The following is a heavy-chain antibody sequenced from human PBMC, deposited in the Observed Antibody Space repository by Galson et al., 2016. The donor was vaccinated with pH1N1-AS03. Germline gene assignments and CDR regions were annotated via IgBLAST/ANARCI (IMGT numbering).Heavy chain of an antibody. V-gene: IGHV1-69*13. D-gene: IGHD1-26*01. CDR1: GGTFGSYA. CDR2: IIPIFGTG. J-gene: IGHJ4*02. Sequence: SVKVSCKASGGTFGSYAVSWVRQAPGQGLEWMGGIIPIFGTGHYAQRFQGRVTITADESTTTASMELSSLRFEDTAMYYCARDVGGSYGLDYWGQGTQVTVSS. CDR3: ARDVGGSYGLDY.